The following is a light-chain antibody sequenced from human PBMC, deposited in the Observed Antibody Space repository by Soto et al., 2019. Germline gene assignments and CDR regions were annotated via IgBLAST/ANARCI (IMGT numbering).Light chain of an antibody. Sequence: QSVLTQPPSASGTPGQRVTISCSGSSSNIGSNTANWYQQLPGTAPKLLIYSNNQRPSGVPDRFSGSKSGTSASLAISGLQSGDEADYYCAAWDDSLNGWVFGGGTKLTVL. V-gene: IGLV1-44*01. CDR3: AAWDDSLNGWV. J-gene: IGLJ3*02. CDR1: SSNIGSNT. CDR2: SNN.